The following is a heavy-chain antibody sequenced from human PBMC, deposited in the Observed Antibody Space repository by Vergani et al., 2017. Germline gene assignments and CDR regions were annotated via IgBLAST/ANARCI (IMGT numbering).Heavy chain of an antibody. CDR1: GFTFSSYA. CDR2: ISGSGGST. V-gene: IGHV3-23*01. D-gene: IGHD6-19*01. Sequence: EVQLLESGGGLVQPGGSLRLSCAASGFTFSSYAMSWVRQAPGKGLEWVSAISGSGGSTYYADSVKGRFTISRDNSKNTLYLQMNSLRAEDTAVYYCAKEGARRGEQWLGSDYWGQGTLVTVSS. J-gene: IGHJ4*02. CDR3: AKEGARRGEQWLGSDY.